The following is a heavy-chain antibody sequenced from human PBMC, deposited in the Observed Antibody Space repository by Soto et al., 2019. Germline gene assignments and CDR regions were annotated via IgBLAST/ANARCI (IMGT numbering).Heavy chain of an antibody. V-gene: IGHV1-3*01. CDR1: GYTFTSYP. CDR2: INPGNGKT. Sequence: QVQLVQSGAEVKHSGASVKVSCKASGYTFTSYPIHWVRQAPGQRLEWMGWINPGNGKTEYSQNFQGRVTITRDTSATTTYMELSSLRYEDTAVYYCASRPGLEQWLVLDYWGQGTLVTVSS. J-gene: IGHJ4*02. CDR3: ASRPGLEQWLVLDY. D-gene: IGHD6-19*01.